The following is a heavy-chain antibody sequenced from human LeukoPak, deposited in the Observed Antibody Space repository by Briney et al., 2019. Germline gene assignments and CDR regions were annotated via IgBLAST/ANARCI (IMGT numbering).Heavy chain of an antibody. V-gene: IGHV1-2*02. Sequence: ASVKVSFKASGYTFTGYYMHWVRQAPGQGLEWMGWINPNSGGTNYAQKFQGRVTMTRDTSISTAYMELSRLRSDDTAVYYCARAPTDIVVVPAAMRGPNFDYWGQGTLVTVSS. CDR2: INPNSGGT. J-gene: IGHJ4*02. CDR3: ARAPTDIVVVPAAMRGPNFDY. CDR1: GYTFTGYY. D-gene: IGHD2-2*01.